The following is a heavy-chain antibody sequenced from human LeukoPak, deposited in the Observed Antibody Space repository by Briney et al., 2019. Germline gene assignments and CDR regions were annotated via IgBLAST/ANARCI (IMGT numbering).Heavy chain of an antibody. J-gene: IGHJ4*02. CDR3: ARGGQAGTGDY. V-gene: IGHV3-21*01. CDR1: GFTFSSYT. Sequence: GGSLRLSCAASGFTFSSYTMNWVRQAPGKGLEWVSSITSNTRYIFYADSVKGRFTISRDNAKDSLYLEMNSLRAEDTAVYYCARGGQAGTGDYWGQGTLVTVSS. D-gene: IGHD1/OR15-1a*01. CDR2: ITSNTRYI.